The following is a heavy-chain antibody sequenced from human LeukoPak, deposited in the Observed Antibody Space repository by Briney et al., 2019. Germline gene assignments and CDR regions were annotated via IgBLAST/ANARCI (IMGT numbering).Heavy chain of an antibody. J-gene: IGHJ4*02. V-gene: IGHV4-4*07. CDR1: GDSIRSYY. Sequence: SETLSLTCTVSGDSIRSYYWSWIRQPAGEGLEWIGRVYVTGNTNYSPSLKSRVTMSVDTSKNQFSLKLSSVTAADTAVYYCARDYLGFGESGFDYWGQGTQVIVSS. CDR3: ARDYLGFGESGFDY. CDR2: VYVTGNT. D-gene: IGHD3-10*01.